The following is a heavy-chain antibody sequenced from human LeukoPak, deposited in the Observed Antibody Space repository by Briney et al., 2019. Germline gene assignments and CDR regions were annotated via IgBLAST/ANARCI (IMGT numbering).Heavy chain of an antibody. D-gene: IGHD6-19*01. J-gene: IGHJ5*02. CDR1: GYTFTSYG. V-gene: IGHV1-18*01. Sequence: ASVKVSCKASGYTFTSYGISWVRQAPGQGLEWMGWISAYNGNTNYAQKFQGRVTITADESTSTAYMELSSLRSEDTAVYYCARDYSSGWSERLSWGQGTLVTVSS. CDR2: ISAYNGNT. CDR3: ARDYSSGWSERLS.